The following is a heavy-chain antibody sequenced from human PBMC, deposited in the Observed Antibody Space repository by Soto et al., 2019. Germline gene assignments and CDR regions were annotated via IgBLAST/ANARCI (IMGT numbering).Heavy chain of an antibody. CDR2: IKSKTDGGAT. V-gene: IGHV3-15*01. CDR3: ATDPSNSGWYMNY. D-gene: IGHD6-19*01. CDR1: GFTFSSYA. Sequence: PGGSLRLSCAASGFTFSSYAMSWVRQAPGRGLEWVGRIKSKTDGGATDYAAPVKGRFTISRDESKNTLSLHMNSLKIEDTAVYYCATDPSNSGWYMNYWGQGTLVTVSS. J-gene: IGHJ4*02.